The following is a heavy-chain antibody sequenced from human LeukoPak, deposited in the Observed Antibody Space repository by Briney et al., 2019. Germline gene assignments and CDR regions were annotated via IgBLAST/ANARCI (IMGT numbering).Heavy chain of an antibody. V-gene: IGHV4-59*11. D-gene: IGHD1-1*01. J-gene: IGHJ6*03. Sequence: SETLSLTCTVSGDSISSHYWSWIRQPPGKGLEWIGYIYDSGTTNYNPSLKSRVTISVDTSKNQFSLKLSSVTAADTAVYYCARVSWFPGTSYYYMDVWGKGTTVTVSS. CDR1: GDSISSHY. CDR2: IYDSGTT. CDR3: ARVSWFPGTSYYYMDV.